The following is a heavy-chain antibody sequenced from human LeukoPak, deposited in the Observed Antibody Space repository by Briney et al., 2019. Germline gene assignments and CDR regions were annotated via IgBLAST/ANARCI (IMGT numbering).Heavy chain of an antibody. J-gene: IGHJ3*02. CDR1: GYTFTGYY. D-gene: IGHD3-9*01. CDR3: ARGPVLRYFDWSSGAFDI. Sequence: ASVKVSCKASGYTFTGYYMHWVRQAPGRGLEWMGRINPNSGGTNYAQKFQGRVTMTRDTSISTAYMELSRLRSDDTAVYYCARGPVLRYFDWSSGAFDIWGQGTMVTVSS. V-gene: IGHV1-2*06. CDR2: INPNSGGT.